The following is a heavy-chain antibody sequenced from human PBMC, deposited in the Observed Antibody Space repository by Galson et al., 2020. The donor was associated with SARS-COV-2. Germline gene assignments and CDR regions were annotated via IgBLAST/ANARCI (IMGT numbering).Heavy chain of an antibody. V-gene: IGHV3-23*01. D-gene: IGHD2-2*01. CDR3: AKQGWGAPAAEDAFEV. CDR2: ISGTGSIT. Sequence: GGSLRLSCAGSGFSFRTYAMNWVRQAPGKGLEWVSGISGTGSITEYAASVKGRFIISRDNSKSTLYLQMNGLRVDDTALYYCAKQGWGAPAAEDAFEVWGQGTMVTVSS. J-gene: IGHJ3*01. CDR1: GFSFRTYA.